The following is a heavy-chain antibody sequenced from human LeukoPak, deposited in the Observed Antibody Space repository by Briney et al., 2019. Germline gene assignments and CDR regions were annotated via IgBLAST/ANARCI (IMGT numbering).Heavy chain of an antibody. J-gene: IGHJ4*02. V-gene: IGHV3-43D*03. Sequence: GGSLRLSCAASGFTFDDYAMHWVRQAPGKGLEWVSLISWDGGGTYYADAVKGRFTISRDNSKNSLYLQMNSLRAEDTALYYCAKDMAAYYYASGNIDYWGQGTLVTVSS. CDR1: GFTFDDYA. CDR2: ISWDGGGT. D-gene: IGHD3-10*01. CDR3: AKDMAAYYYASGNIDY.